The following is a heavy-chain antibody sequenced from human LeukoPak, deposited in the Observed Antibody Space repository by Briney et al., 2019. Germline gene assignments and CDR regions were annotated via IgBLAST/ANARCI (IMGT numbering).Heavy chain of an antibody. CDR2: INHSGST. Sequence: SETLSLTCAVYGGSFSGYYWSWIRQPPGKGLEWIGEINHSGSTNYNPSLKSRVTISVDTSKNQFSLKLSSVTAADTAVYYCARMSRGRNQYGIAASYFDYWGQGTLVTVSS. CDR3: ARMSRGRNQYGIAASYFDY. V-gene: IGHV4-34*01. D-gene: IGHD6-13*01. CDR1: GGSFSGYY. J-gene: IGHJ4*02.